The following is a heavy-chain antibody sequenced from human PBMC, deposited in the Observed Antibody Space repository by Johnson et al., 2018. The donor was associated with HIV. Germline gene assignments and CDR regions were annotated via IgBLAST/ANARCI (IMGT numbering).Heavy chain of an antibody. J-gene: IGHJ3*02. Sequence: VQLVESGGGVVQPGRSLRLSCLVSGFTFTSHSMHWVRQAPGKGLEWVANIKQDGSEKYYVVSVKGRFTISRDNAKKSLYLQMNSLRAEDTAVYYCAREIVGALDAFDIWGQGTMVTVSS. V-gene: IGHV3-7*05. CDR1: GFTFTSHS. CDR3: AREIVGALDAFDI. D-gene: IGHD1-26*01. CDR2: IKQDGSEK.